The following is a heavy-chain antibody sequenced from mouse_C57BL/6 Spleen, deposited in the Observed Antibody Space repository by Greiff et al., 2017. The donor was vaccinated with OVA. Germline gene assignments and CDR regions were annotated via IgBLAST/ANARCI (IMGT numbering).Heavy chain of an antibody. CDR3: ARKDITTVVATRDY. J-gene: IGHJ2*01. V-gene: IGHV1-64*01. CDR2: IHPNSGST. CDR1: GYTFTSYW. Sequence: QVQLQQPGAELVKPGASVKLSCKASGYTFTSYWMHWVKQRPGQGLEWIGMIHPNSGSTNYNEKFKSKATLTVDKSSSTAYMQLSSLTSADSAVYYCARKDITTVVATRDYWGQGTPLTVSS. D-gene: IGHD1-1*01.